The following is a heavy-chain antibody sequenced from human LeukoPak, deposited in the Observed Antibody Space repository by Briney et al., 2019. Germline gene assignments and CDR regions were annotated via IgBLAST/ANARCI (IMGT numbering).Heavy chain of an antibody. J-gene: IGHJ4*02. D-gene: IGHD5-18*01. CDR3: ASQRGYAYGFDS. CDR2: IYHSGNP. CDR1: GGSFRSYY. V-gene: IGHV4-59*08. Sequence: SETLSLTCTVSGGSFRSYYWTWIRQTPGKGLEWIGHIYHSGNPTYNPSLKSRFTISVDPSKNQVALKVRSVTTEDTAVYYCASQRGYAYGFDSWGQGTRVTVSP.